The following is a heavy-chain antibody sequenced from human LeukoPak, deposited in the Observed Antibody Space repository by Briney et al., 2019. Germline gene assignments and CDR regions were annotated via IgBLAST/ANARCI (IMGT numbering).Heavy chain of an antibody. CDR3: AREGTKLLYSSSRSGHPAHFDY. J-gene: IGHJ4*02. V-gene: IGHV3-33*01. D-gene: IGHD6-13*01. CDR1: GFTFSSYG. Sequence: GGSLRPSCAASGFTFSSYGMHWVRQAPGKGLEWVAVIWYDGSNKYTADSVKGRFTISRENSKNTLYLQMNSLRAEDTAVYYCAREGTKLLYSSSRSGHPAHFDYWGQGTLVTVSS. CDR2: IWYDGSNK.